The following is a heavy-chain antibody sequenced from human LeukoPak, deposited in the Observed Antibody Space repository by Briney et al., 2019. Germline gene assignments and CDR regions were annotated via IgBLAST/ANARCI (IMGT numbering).Heavy chain of an antibody. CDR2: IRSKAYGGTT. CDR1: GFTFGDYA. D-gene: IGHD3-10*01. Sequence: SLRLSCTASGFTFGDYAMSWFRQAPGKGLEWVGFIRSKAYGGTTEYAASVKGRFTISRDDSKSIAYLQMNSLKTEDTAVYYCTRDGITMVRGVIIMEDYWGQGTLVTVSS. CDR3: TRDGITMVRGVIIMEDY. V-gene: IGHV3-49*03. J-gene: IGHJ4*02.